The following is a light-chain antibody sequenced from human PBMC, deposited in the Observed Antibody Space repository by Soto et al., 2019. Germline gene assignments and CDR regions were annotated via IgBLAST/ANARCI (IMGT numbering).Light chain of an antibody. V-gene: IGKV1-5*01. Sequence: DIQMTQSPSTLSASVGDSVTITCRASQSISRWLARYQQTPGKAPKLLIYAASTLQSGVPSRFSGSGSGTDFTLTISSLQPEDFATYYCQQLNSYPSVTFGQGTRLENK. CDR2: AAS. J-gene: IGKJ5*01. CDR1: QSISRW. CDR3: QQLNSYPSVT.